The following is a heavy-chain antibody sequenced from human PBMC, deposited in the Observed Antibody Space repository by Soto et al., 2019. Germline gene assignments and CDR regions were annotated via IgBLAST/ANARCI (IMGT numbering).Heavy chain of an antibody. J-gene: IGHJ5*02. Sequence: SETLSLTCTVSGGSISSYYWRWIRQHPGKGLEWIGYIYYSESTNYNPSLKSRVTISVDTSKNQFSLKLSSVTAADTAVYYCAMALGYYYGSGSYGNWFDPWGQGTPVTVSS. CDR2: IYYSEST. V-gene: IGHV4-59*01. CDR1: GGSISSYY. CDR3: AMALGYYYGSGSYGNWFDP. D-gene: IGHD3-10*01.